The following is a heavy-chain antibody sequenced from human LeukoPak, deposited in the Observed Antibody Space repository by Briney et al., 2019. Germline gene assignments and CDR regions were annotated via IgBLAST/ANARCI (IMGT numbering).Heavy chain of an antibody. J-gene: IGHJ6*03. V-gene: IGHV1-2*02. CDR3: ARDRGTKMVRGVSQVGGAYYYYYMDV. Sequence: ASVKVSCKASGYTFTSYYMHWVRQAPGQGLEWMGWINPNSGGTNYAQKFQGRVTMTRDTSISTAYMELSRLRSDDTAVYYCARDRGTKMVRGVSQVGGAYYYYYMDVWGKGTTVTISS. D-gene: IGHD3-10*01. CDR2: INPNSGGT. CDR1: GYTFTSYY.